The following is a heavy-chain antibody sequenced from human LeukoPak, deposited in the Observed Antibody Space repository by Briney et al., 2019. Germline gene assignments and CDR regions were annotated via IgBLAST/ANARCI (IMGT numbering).Heavy chain of an antibody. CDR3: ARFGGSGWSLDY. CDR1: GFTFSDYY. D-gene: IGHD6-19*01. V-gene: IGHV3-11*01. Sequence: KTGGSLRLSCAASGFTFSDYYMSWVRQAPGKGLEWVSYISSGGRTINHADSVKGRFTISRDNAKNSLSLQMNSLRVEDTAVYYCARFGGSGWSLDYWGQGTLLTVSS. J-gene: IGHJ4*02. CDR2: ISSGGRTI.